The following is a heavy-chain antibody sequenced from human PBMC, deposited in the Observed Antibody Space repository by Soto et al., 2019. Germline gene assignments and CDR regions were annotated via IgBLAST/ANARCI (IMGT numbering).Heavy chain of an antibody. CDR3: AREGQLLWFGGPYDAFDI. V-gene: IGHV3-49*04. J-gene: IGHJ3*02. CDR1: GFTFGDYA. D-gene: IGHD3-10*01. CDR2: IRSKAYGGTT. Sequence: GGSLRLSCTASGFTFGDYAMSWVRQAPGKGLEWVGFIRSKAYGGTTEYAASVKGRFTISRDDSKSIAYLQMNSLKTEDTAVYYCAREGQLLWFGGPYDAFDIWGQGTMVTVSS.